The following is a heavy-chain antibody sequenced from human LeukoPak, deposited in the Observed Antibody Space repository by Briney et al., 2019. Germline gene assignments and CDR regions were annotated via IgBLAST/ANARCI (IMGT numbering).Heavy chain of an antibody. CDR2: MNPNSGNT. D-gene: IGHD3-10*01. V-gene: IGHV1-8*02. CDR1: GYTFTSYG. J-gene: IGHJ4*02. CDR3: ARDDVTMVRGVIITRGFDY. Sequence: ASVKVSCKASGYTFTSYGISWVRQAPGQGLEWMGWMNPNSGNTGYAQKFQGRVTMTRNTSISTAYMELSSLRSEDTAVYYCARDDVTMVRGVIITRGFDYWGQGTLVTVSS.